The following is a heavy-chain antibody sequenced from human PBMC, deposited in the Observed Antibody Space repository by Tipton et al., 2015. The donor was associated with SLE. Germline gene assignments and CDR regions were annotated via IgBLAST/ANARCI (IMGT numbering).Heavy chain of an antibody. D-gene: IGHD2-15*01. CDR3: ARDKYCTGGSCFDWYFDV. Sequence: TLSLTCTVSGGSIINYYWSWIRQPPGKGLEWIGYIYSSGSTNYNPSLKSRVTISVDTSENQFSLKLSSVSAADTAVYYCARDKYCTGGSCFDWYFDVWGRGTLVTVSS. V-gene: IGHV4-4*08. CDR1: GGSIINYY. J-gene: IGHJ2*01. CDR2: IYSSGST.